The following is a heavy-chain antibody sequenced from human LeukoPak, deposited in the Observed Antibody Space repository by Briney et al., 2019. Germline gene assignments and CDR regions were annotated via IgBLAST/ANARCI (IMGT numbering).Heavy chain of an antibody. CDR3: STHRLSLVVVIIPCDH. CDR1: VLTFSNFP. CDR2: IQDDGATT. J-gene: IGHJ4*02. V-gene: IGHV3-30*02. Sequence: PGGSLRLSCAAYVLTFSNFPMHWDRQPPGKGLEWVALIQDDGATTNYADSVRGRFTISRDNSKSTVYLQMNILNPDDTAAHYCSTHRLSLVVVIIPCDHWGQGPLVTVSS. D-gene: IGHD3-22*01.